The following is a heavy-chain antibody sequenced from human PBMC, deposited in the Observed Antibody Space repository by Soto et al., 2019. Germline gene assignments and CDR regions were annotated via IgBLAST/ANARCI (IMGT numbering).Heavy chain of an antibody. CDR3: ARVGAYCVSTSWHDY. CDR1: GYTFTNYG. J-gene: IGHJ4*02. Sequence: QVQLVQSGAEVKKPGASVKVSCKASGYTFTNYGISWVRQAPGQGLEWMGWISAYNGNTDYAQKLQGRVTMTTDTSTSTAYMELRSLRSDDTAVYYCARVGAYCVSTSWHDYWGQGTLVTVSS. V-gene: IGHV1-18*01. D-gene: IGHD2-2*01. CDR2: ISAYNGNT.